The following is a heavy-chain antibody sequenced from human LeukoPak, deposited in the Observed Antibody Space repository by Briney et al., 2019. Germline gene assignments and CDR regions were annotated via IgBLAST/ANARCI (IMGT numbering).Heavy chain of an antibody. CDR3: TTVANYDFWSGYYLDY. CDR2: IYSGGST. CDR1: GFTVSSNY. Sequence: GGSLRLSCAASGFTVSSNYMSWVRQAPGEGLEWVSLIYSGGSTYYGDSVKGRFTISRDNSKNTLYLQMNSLRVEDTAGCYCTTVANYDFWSGYYLDYWGQGTLVTVSS. J-gene: IGHJ4*02. D-gene: IGHD3-3*01. V-gene: IGHV3-53*01.